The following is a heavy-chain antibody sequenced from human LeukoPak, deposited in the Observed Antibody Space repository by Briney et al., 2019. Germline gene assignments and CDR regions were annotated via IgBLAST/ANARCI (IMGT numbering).Heavy chain of an antibody. CDR1: GFTFGSYA. V-gene: IGHV3-23*01. D-gene: IGHD3-22*01. J-gene: IGHJ4*02. CDR2: MSGSGGST. CDR3: AKGGTTYYYDNSAYLIDY. Sequence: PGGSLRLSCAASGFTFGSYAMSWVRQAPGKGLEWVSAMSGSGGSTYYVDSVKGRFTISRDNSKNTLYLQVNSLRAEDTAVYYCAKGGTTYYYDNSAYLIDYGGQGTLVTVSS.